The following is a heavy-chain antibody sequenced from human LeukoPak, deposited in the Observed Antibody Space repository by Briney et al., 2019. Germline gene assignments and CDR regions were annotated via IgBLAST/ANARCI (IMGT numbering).Heavy chain of an antibody. CDR1: GYTFTGYY. D-gene: IGHD5-12*01. V-gene: IGHV1-2*02. Sequence: ASVKVSCKASGYTFTGYYMHWVRQAPGQGLEWMGWINPNSGGTNYAQKFQGRVTMTRDTSISTAYMELSRLRSDDTAVYYCAGRYSGYDSNDYWGQGTLVTVSS. J-gene: IGHJ4*02. CDR2: INPNSGGT. CDR3: AGRYSGYDSNDY.